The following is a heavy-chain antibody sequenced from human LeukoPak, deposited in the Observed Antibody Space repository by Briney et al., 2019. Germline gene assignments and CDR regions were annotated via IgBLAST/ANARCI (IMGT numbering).Heavy chain of an antibody. D-gene: IGHD2-21*02. V-gene: IGHV5-51*01. CDR3: ARNLAYCGGDCYPDDAFDI. CDR1: GYSFTSYW. CDR2: IYPGDSDT. J-gene: IGHJ3*02. Sequence: ESLKISCKGSGYSFTSYWIGWVRQMPGKGLEWMGIIYPGDSDTRYSPSFQGQVTISADKSISTAYLQWSSLKASDTAMYYCARNLAYCGGDCYPDDAFDIWGQGTMVTVSS.